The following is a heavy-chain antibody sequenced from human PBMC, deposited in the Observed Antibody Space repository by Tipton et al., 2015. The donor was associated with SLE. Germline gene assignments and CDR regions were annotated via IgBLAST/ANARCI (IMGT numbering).Heavy chain of an antibody. Sequence: TLSLTCTVSGGSISSGSYYWSWIRQPAGKGLEWIGRIYTSGSTNYNPSLKSRVTISVDTSKNQFSLKLSSVTAADTAVYYCARGRIAVAGNHCVYWGQGTQVTVSS. CDR3: ARGRIAVAGNHCVY. CDR1: GGSISSGSYY. CDR2: IYTSGST. D-gene: IGHD6-19*01. J-gene: IGHJ4*02. V-gene: IGHV4-61*02.